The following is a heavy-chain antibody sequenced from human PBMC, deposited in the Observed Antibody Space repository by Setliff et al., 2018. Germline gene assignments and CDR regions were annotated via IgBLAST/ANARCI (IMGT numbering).Heavy chain of an antibody. D-gene: IGHD5-18*01. CDR2: TIPIFGST. CDR3: AREGVDTRSSTDYRYYMDV. CDR1: GGTFSSYG. Sequence: ASVKVSCKASGGTFSSYGISWVRQAPGQGLEWMGGTIPIFGSTNYAQKFQDRVTIITDESTSTAYMGLRSLRTEDTAVYYCAREGVDTRSSTDYRYYMDVWG. J-gene: IGHJ6*03. V-gene: IGHV1-69*05.